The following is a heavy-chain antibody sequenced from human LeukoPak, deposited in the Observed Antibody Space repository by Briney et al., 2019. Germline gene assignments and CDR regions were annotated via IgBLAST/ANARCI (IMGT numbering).Heavy chain of an antibody. CDR3: ARARDGYPIGYFDY. Sequence: GGSLRLSCAASGFTFSSYAMSWVRQAPGKGLEWVSAISTSGGSTYYADSVKGRFTISRDNSKNTLYLQMNSLRAEDTAVYYCARARDGYPIGYFDYWGQGTLVTVSS. V-gene: IGHV3-23*01. CDR1: GFTFSSYA. CDR2: ISTSGGST. D-gene: IGHD5-24*01. J-gene: IGHJ4*02.